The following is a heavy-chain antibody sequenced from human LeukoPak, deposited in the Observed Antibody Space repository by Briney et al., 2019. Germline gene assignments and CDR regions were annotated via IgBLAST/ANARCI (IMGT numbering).Heavy chain of an antibody. CDR1: GFTFSSYW. Sequence: PGGSLRLSCAASGFTFSSYWMSWIRQAPGKGLEWVSYISSSGSTIYYADSVKGRFTISRDNAKNSLYLQMNSLRAEDTAVYYCARVRLQDIVVVVAATSYYYMDVWGKGTTVTVSS. J-gene: IGHJ6*03. CDR3: ARVRLQDIVVVVAATSYYYMDV. D-gene: IGHD2-15*01. CDR2: ISSSGSTI. V-gene: IGHV3-11*04.